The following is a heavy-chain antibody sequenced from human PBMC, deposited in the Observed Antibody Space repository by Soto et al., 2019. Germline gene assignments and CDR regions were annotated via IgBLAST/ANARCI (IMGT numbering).Heavy chain of an antibody. CDR3: ARDSLGNVDF. CDR2: IDAGNGNT. Sequence: ASVKVSCKDSGYTFTTYVMHCVRQAPGQRLEWMGWIDAGNGNTRYSQNFQGRVTITRDTSASTAYMEVSSLRSEDTAVYYCARDSLGNVDFWGQGTLVTVSS. J-gene: IGHJ4*02. D-gene: IGHD3-16*02. CDR1: GYTFTTYV. V-gene: IGHV1-3*01.